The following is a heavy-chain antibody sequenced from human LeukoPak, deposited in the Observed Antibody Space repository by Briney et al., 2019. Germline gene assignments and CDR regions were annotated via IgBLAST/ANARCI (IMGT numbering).Heavy chain of an antibody. CDR1: GFTFSTFS. D-gene: IGHD1-1*01. V-gene: IGHV3-48*04. Sequence: SGGSLRLSCAASGFTFSTFSMNWVRQAPGKGLEWVSYISSSGSTIYYADSVKGRFTISRDNAKNSLYLQMNSLRAEDTAVYYCARPGGTSGLGDYWGQGTLVTVSS. CDR3: ARPGGTSGLGDY. CDR2: ISSSGSTI. J-gene: IGHJ4*02.